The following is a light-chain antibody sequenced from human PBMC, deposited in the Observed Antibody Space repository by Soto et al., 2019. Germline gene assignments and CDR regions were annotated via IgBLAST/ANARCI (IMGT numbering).Light chain of an antibody. CDR3: QQYNSYSWT. V-gene: IGKV1-5*01. CDR1: QSISSW. CDR2: DAS. Sequence: EIQMTQSPSTLSASVGDRVTITCRASQSISSWVAWYQQKPGKAPKLLIYDASSLESGVPSRFSGSGSGTEFTLTISSLQPDDFATYYCQQYNSYSWTFGQGTKVDIK. J-gene: IGKJ1*01.